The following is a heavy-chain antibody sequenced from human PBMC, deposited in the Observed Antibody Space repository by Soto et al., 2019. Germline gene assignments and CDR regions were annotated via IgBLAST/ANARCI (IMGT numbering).Heavy chain of an antibody. CDR2: INPSGGST. CDR3: ARSSLVAAKPNYYYGMDV. D-gene: IGHD6-6*01. CDR1: GYTFTSYY. Sequence: SVKVSCKASGYTFTSYYMHWVRQAPGQGLEWMGIINPSGGSTSYAQKFQGRVTMTRDTSTSTVYMELSSLRSEDTAVYYCARSSLVAAKPNYYYGMDVWGQGTTVTVS. J-gene: IGHJ6*02. V-gene: IGHV1-46*01.